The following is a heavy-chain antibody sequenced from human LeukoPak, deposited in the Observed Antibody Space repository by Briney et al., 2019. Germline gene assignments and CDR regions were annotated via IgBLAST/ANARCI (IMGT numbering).Heavy chain of an antibody. CDR2: INSDGSST. J-gene: IGHJ5*02. D-gene: IGHD6-13*01. CDR3: AREEYSSSWYGWFDP. Sequence: GGSLRLSCAASGFTLSSYWMHWVRQAPGKGLVWVSRINSDGSSTSYADSVKGRFTISRDNAKNTLYLQMNNLRAEDTAVYYCAREEYSSSWYGWFDPWGQGTLVTVSS. CDR1: GFTLSSYW. V-gene: IGHV3-74*01.